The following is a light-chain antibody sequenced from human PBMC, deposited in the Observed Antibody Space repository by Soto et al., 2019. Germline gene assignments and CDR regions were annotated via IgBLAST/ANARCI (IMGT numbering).Light chain of an antibody. CDR1: QSVRNNY. Sequence: EMVLTQSPGTLSLSPGERATLSCRASQSVRNNYLAWYQQKAGQAPRLLIYGASSRATGIPDRFSGSGSGTDFTLTISRLDPEDFAVYFCEQYNGPPFTFGQGTKLQIK. CDR3: EQYNGPPFT. J-gene: IGKJ2*01. V-gene: IGKV3-20*01. CDR2: GAS.